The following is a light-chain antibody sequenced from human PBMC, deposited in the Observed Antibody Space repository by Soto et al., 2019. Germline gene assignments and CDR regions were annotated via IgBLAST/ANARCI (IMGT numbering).Light chain of an antibody. V-gene: IGLV1-44*01. CDR1: SSNFGSNT. CDR2: SNH. Sequence: QLVLTQPPSASGTPGQRVTISCSGSSSNFGSNTVHWYQQLPGTAPKLLIYSNHQRPSGVPDRFSGSKSGTSASLAISGLQSEDEADYYCAGWDDRLNGWVFGGGTKLTVL. J-gene: IGLJ3*02. CDR3: AGWDDRLNGWV.